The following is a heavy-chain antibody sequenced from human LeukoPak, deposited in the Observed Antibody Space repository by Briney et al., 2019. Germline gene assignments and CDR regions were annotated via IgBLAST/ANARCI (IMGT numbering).Heavy chain of an antibody. Sequence: PGRSLRLSCAASGFTFSSYGMGWVRQAPGKGLEWVAVISYDGSNKYYADSVKGRFTISRDNSKNTLYLQMNSLRAEDTAVYYCAKLTVTSEPLDYWGQGTLVTVSS. V-gene: IGHV3-30*18. CDR1: GFTFSSYG. CDR3: AKLTVTSEPLDY. D-gene: IGHD4-17*01. J-gene: IGHJ4*02. CDR2: ISYDGSNK.